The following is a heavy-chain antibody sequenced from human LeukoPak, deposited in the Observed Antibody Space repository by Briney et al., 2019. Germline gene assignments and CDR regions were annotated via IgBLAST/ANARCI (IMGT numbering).Heavy chain of an antibody. J-gene: IGHJ4*02. CDR3: ARGRCSSTSCRHFDY. V-gene: IGHV5-51*01. CDR1: GFRFANSW. Sequence: GESLKISCKGSGFRFANSWIGWVRQVPGKGLEWMGIIYPGDSDTRYSPSFQGQVTISADKSVSTAYLQWSSLKASDTAMYYCARGRCSSTSCRHFDYWGQGTLVTVSS. D-gene: IGHD2-2*01. CDR2: IYPGDSDT.